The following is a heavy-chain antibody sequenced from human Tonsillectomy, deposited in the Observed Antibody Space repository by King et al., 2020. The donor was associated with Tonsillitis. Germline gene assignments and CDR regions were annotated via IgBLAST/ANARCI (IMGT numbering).Heavy chain of an antibody. J-gene: IGHJ4*02. CDR1: GFTFSSYG. D-gene: IGHD3-22*01. V-gene: IGHV3-30*18. CDR2: ISNDGSNK. CDR3: AKRGNYYDSSAYYSLDY. Sequence: VQLVESGGGVVQPGRSLRLSCAASGFTFSSYGMHWVRQAPGKGLEWVAFISNDGSNKNYADSVKGRFTISRDNSKNTLYLQMNSLRAEDTAVYYCAKRGNYYDSSAYYSLDYWGQGTQVTVSS.